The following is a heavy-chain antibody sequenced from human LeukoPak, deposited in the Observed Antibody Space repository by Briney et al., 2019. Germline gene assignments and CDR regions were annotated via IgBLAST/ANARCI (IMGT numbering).Heavy chain of an antibody. CDR1: GFTFNSNW. CDR3: ARGLGDGYNSPFDY. CDR2: INGDGDTT. V-gene: IGHV3-74*01. Sequence: GGSLRLSCAASGFTFNSNWMQWVRQAPGKGLVWVSGINGDGDTTRYADSVKGRFTISRDNAKNTLYLQMNSLRVDDTAVYYCARGLGDGYNSPFDYWGQGTLVTVSS. J-gene: IGHJ4*02. D-gene: IGHD5-24*01.